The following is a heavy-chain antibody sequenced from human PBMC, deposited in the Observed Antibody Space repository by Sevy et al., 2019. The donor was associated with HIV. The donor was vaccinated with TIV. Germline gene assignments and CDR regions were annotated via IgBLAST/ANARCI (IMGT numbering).Heavy chain of an antibody. CDR3: ARGFCSAGACDWFDP. V-gene: IGHV4-59*01. Sequence: SETLSLTCIVSGGSISSYYWSWIRQPPGKGLEWIGYVYDIGSTNYNPSLKSRVSISVDTSKKQLSLKLSSVTAADTAVYYCARGFCSAGACDWFDPWGQGTLVTVSS. CDR2: VYDIGST. CDR1: GGSISSYY. D-gene: IGHD2-15*01. J-gene: IGHJ5*02.